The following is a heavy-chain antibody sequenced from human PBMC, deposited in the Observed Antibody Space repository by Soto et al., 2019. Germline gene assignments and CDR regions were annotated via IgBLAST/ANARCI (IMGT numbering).Heavy chain of an antibody. CDR3: ARQLIY. D-gene: IGHD6-13*01. CDR1: GGSISSSY. Sequence: SETLSLTCTVSGGSISSSYWSWIRQPPGKGLEWIGYIYDSGSTYYNSSLKSRVTMSVDTSKNQFSLNLSSVTAADTAVYYFARQLIYWGQGTPVTVSS. J-gene: IGHJ4*02. V-gene: IGHV4-59*08. CDR2: IYDSGST.